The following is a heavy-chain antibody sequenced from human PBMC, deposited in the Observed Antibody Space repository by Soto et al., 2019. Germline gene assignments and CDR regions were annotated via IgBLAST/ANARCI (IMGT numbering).Heavy chain of an antibody. V-gene: IGHV3-7*01. Sequence: GGSLRLSCAASGFTFSSYGMHWVRQAPGKGLEWVANIKQDGSEKYYVDSVKGRFTISRDNAKNSLYLQMNSLRAEDTAVYYCARVGDQEQWLGAFDIWGQGTMVTVSS. CDR3: ARVGDQEQWLGAFDI. CDR1: GFTFSSYG. CDR2: IKQDGSEK. D-gene: IGHD6-19*01. J-gene: IGHJ3*02.